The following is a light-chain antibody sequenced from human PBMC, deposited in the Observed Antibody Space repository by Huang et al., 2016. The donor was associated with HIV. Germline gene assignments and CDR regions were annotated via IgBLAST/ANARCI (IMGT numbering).Light chain of an antibody. J-gene: IGKJ1*01. CDR1: QRIRNW. V-gene: IGKV1-5*03. CDR2: EAS. Sequence: DIQMTQSPSTLSASVGDRVTITCRASQRIRNWLAWYQQKPGKAPKLLILEASNLESGVPSRFSGSGSGTGFTLTISRLQPDDSATYHCQQNNSYSTFGQGTKVEIK. CDR3: QQNNSYST.